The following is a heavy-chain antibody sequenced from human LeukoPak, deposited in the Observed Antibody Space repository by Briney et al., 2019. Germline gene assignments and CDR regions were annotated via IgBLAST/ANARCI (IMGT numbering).Heavy chain of an antibody. J-gene: IGHJ3*02. V-gene: IGHV1-69*01. CDR2: IIPIFGTA. CDR3: ARDPPSWRELGREAFDI. Sequence: SVKVSCKASGGTFSSYAISWVRQAPGQGLEWMGGIIPIFGTATYAQKFQGRVTITADESTSTAYMELSSLRSEDTAVYYCARDPPSWRELGREAFDIWGQGTMVTVSS. CDR1: GGTFSSYA. D-gene: IGHD1-26*01.